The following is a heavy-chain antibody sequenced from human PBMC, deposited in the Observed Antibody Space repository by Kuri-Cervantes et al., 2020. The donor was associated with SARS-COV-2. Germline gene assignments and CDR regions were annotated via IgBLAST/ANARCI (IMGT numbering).Heavy chain of an antibody. CDR2: INPNSGGT. J-gene: IGHJ4*02. CDR3: ARVGYCSSTSRGRGCPFDY. CDR1: GYTFTGYY. D-gene: IGHD2-2*01. Sequence: ASVKVSCKASGYTFTGYYMRWVRQAPGQGLEWMGWINPNSGGTNYAQKFQGRVTMTRDTSISTAYMELSRLRSDDTAVYYCARVGYCSSTSRGRGCPFDYWGQGTLVTVSS. V-gene: IGHV1-2*02.